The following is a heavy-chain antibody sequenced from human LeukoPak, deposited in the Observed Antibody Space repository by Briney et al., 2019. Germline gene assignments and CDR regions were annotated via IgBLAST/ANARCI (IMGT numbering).Heavy chain of an antibody. D-gene: IGHD2-2*01. CDR1: GYSFANFW. J-gene: IGHJ3*02. CDR3: GRLRVGHYAYAFDI. CDR2: IYPADSDT. V-gene: IGHV5-51*01. Sequence: KPGESLKISRKGSGYSFANFWIGWVRQMPGKGLEWMGIIYPADSDTRYSPSFQGQVTISADKSISTAYLQWSSLKASDTAMFYCGRLRVGHYAYAFDIWGQGTMVTVSS.